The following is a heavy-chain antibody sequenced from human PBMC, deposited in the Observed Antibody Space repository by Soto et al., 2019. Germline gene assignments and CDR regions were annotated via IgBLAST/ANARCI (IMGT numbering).Heavy chain of an antibody. Sequence: GGSLRLSCSTSGFVFADYGLNWFRQAPGKGLEWVGFIRSVPYGGTTEYAASVKGRFTISVDVSKSIGYLQMNSLQTEDTAVYFCTRMDSGYAIFDDWGPGTLVTVSS. CDR1: GFVFADYG. D-gene: IGHD5-12*01. CDR2: IRSVPYGGTT. J-gene: IGHJ4*02. V-gene: IGHV3-49*03. CDR3: TRMDSGYAIFDD.